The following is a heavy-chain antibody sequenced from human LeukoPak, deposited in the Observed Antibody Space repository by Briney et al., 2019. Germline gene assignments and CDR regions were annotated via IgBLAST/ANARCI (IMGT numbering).Heavy chain of an antibody. CDR3: ARGSEYCSSTSCYGVMYYGMDV. D-gene: IGHD2-2*01. CDR2: IYYSGST. V-gene: IGHV4-31*03. CDR1: GGCISSGGYY. J-gene: IGHJ6*02. Sequence: SQTLSLTCTVSGGCISSGGYYWSWIRQHPGKGLEWIGYIYYSGSTYYNPSLKSRVTISVDTSKNQFSLKLSSVTAADTAVYYCARGSEYCSSTSCYGVMYYGMDVWGQGTTVTVSS.